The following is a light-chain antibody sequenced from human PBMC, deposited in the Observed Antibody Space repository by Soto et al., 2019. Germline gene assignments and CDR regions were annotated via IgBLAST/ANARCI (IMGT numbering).Light chain of an antibody. J-gene: IGKJ3*01. V-gene: IGKV3-20*01. CDR1: QSVSSSF. Sequence: EIVLTQSPGTLSLSPGERATLSCRASQSVSSSFLAWYQQRPGQAPRLLIFGASYRATGIPDRFSGSGSGKDFTLTISRLEPEDFAVYYCQHYGDSPPEYTFGPGTKVDIK. CDR3: QHYGDSPPEYT. CDR2: GAS.